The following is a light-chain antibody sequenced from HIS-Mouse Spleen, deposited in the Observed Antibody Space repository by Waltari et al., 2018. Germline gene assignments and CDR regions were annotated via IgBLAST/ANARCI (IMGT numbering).Light chain of an antibody. J-gene: IGLJ2*01. CDR3: QSADSSGTYV. CDR2: KDS. V-gene: IGLV3-25*03. Sequence: SYELTQPPSVSVSPGQTARITGSGDALPKQYAYWYQQKPGQAPVLVIYKDSERPSGIPERFSGSSSGTTVTLTISGVQAEDEADYYCQSADSSGTYVFGGGTKLTVL. CDR1: ALPKQY.